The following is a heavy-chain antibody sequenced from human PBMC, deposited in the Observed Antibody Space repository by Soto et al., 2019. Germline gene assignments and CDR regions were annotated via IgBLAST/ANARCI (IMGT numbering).Heavy chain of an antibody. J-gene: IGHJ6*03. CDR1: GDSMNNNNW. V-gene: IGHV4-4*02. CDR3: AKRGLGPLPYYYYYIDV. CDR2: IYHSGAT. Sequence: QVQLQESGPGLVKPSGTLSLTCAVSGDSMNNNNWWSWVRQSPRKGLEWIAEIYHSGATNYNPSLQSRVTISIDKSEKQFSLKLNSVTAADTAVYYCAKRGLGPLPYYYYYIDVWGSGTTVTVSS. D-gene: IGHD3-10*01.